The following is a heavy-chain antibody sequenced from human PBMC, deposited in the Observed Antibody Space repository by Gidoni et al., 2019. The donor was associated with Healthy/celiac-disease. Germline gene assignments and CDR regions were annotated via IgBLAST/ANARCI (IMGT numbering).Heavy chain of an antibody. CDR1: GGSISSSSYY. CDR3: ARHIVVVVAAGSREKLGTFDP. V-gene: IGHV4-39*01. CDR2: IYYSGST. D-gene: IGHD2-15*01. J-gene: IGHJ5*02. Sequence: QLQLQESGPGLVKPSETLSLTCTVSGGSISSSSYYWGWIRQPPGKGLEWIGSIYYSGSTYYNPSLKSRVTISVDTSKNQFSLKLSSVTAADTAVYYCARHIVVVVAAGSREKLGTFDPWGQGTLVTVSS.